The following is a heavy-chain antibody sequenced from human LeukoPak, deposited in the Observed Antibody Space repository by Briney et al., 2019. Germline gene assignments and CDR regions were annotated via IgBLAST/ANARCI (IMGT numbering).Heavy chain of an antibody. CDR3: ARAYCSGGNCYSKSNFDS. Sequence: ASVKVSCKASGYTFTGYYMHWVRQAPGQGLEWMGWINPNSGGTNYAQKFPGRVTMPRATSITTAYMELSRLRSDDTAVYYCARAYCSGGNCYSKSNFDSWGQGTLVTVSS. CDR1: GYTFTGYY. V-gene: IGHV1-2*02. CDR2: INPNSGGT. D-gene: IGHD2-15*01. J-gene: IGHJ4*02.